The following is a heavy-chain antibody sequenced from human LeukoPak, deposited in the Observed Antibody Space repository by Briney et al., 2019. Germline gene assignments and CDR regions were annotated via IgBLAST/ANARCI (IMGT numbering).Heavy chain of an antibody. V-gene: IGHV3-48*03. CDR3: ARDRPMTTVTTTGTTYYYYYYMDV. J-gene: IGHJ6*03. D-gene: IGHD4-17*01. Sequence: GGSLRLSCAASGFTFSSYEMNWVRQAPGKGLKWVSYISSSGSTIYYADSVKGRFTISRDNAKNSLYLQMNSLRAEDTAVYYCARDRPMTTVTTTGTTYYYYYYMDVWGKGTTVTVSS. CDR2: ISSSGSTI. CDR1: GFTFSSYE.